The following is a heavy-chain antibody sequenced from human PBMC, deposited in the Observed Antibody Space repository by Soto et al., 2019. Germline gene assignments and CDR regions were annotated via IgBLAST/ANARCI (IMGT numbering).Heavy chain of an antibody. CDR1: GFTFSNYA. CDR3: AGHDSSGWYSDLDY. V-gene: IGHV3-30-3*01. CDR2: ISYDGSNK. J-gene: IGHJ4*02. D-gene: IGHD6-19*01. Sequence: QVQLVESGGGVVQPGRSLRLSYAASGFTFSNYAMHWVRQAPGKGLEWVAVISYDGSNKYYADSVKGRFTISRDNSKNTLYLQMNSLRAEDTAVYYCAGHDSSGWYSDLDYWGQGTLVTVSS.